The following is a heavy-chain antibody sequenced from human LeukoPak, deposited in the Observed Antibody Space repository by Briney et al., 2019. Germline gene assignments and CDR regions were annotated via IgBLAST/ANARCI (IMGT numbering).Heavy chain of an antibody. D-gene: IGHD6-19*01. CDR3: ARNEGQWPHEFDP. V-gene: IGHV3-21*01. J-gene: IGHJ5*02. CDR1: GFTFSSYS. CDR2: ISSSSSYI. Sequence: GGSLRFSCAASGFTFSSYSMNWVRQVPGKGLEWVSSISSSSSYIYYADSVKGRFTISRDNAKNSLYLQMNSLRAEDTAVYYCARNEGQWPHEFDPWGQGTLVTVSS.